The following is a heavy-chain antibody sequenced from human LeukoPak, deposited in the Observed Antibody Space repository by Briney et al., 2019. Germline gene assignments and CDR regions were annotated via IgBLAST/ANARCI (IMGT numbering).Heavy chain of an antibody. CDR1: GYTFTGYY. J-gene: IGHJ3*02. CDR3: ARESGSSPKDAFDI. CDR2: INPNSGGT. V-gene: IGHV1-2*02. Sequence: ASVKVSCKASGYTFTGYYMHWVRQAPGQGLEWMGWINPNSGGTNYAQKFQGRVTMARDTSISTAYMELSRLRSDDTAVYYCARESGSSPKDAFDIWGQGTMVTVSS. D-gene: IGHD2-15*01.